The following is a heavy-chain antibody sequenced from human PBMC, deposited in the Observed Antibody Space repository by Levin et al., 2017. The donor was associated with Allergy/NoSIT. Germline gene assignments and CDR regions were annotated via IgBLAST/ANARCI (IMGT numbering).Heavy chain of an antibody. CDR2: VNSDGNTT. Sequence: GGSLRLSCAASGFTFSNYWMHWVRQAPGKGLVWVSRVNSDGNTTNYADSVKGRFTISRDNAKNTLYLQMNSLRAEDTAVYYCARGPNYNMDVWGKGTTVTVSS. V-gene: IGHV3-74*01. J-gene: IGHJ6*03. CDR3: ARGPNYNMDV. CDR1: GFTFSNYW.